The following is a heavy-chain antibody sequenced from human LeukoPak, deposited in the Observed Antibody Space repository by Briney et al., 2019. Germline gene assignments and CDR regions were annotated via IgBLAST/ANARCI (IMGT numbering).Heavy chain of an antibody. D-gene: IGHD1-26*01. V-gene: IGHV1-2*02. CDR1: GYTFTGYF. J-gene: IGHJ4*02. Sequence: GASVKVSCKASGYTFTGYFIHWVRQAPGQGLEWMGWINPDSGGTNYAQKFQGRVTMTRDTSISTAYMELSRLGSDDTAVYYCARGVGAIGEVFNYWGQGTLVTVSS. CDR3: ARGVGAIGEVFNY. CDR2: INPDSGGT.